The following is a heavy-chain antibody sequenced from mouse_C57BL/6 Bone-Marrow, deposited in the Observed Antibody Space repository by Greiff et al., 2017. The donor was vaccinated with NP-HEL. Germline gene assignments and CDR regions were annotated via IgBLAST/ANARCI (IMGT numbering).Heavy chain of an antibody. CDR3: ARDDDAWFAY. V-gene: IGHV3-6*01. CDR1: GYSITSGYY. J-gene: IGHJ3*01. D-gene: IGHD2-3*01. Sequence: DVQLQESGPGLVKPSQSLSLTCSVTGYSITSGYYWNWIRQFPGNKLEWMGYISYDGSNNYNPSLKNRISITRDTSKNQFFLKLNSVTTEDTATYYCARDDDAWFAYWGQGTLVTVSA. CDR2: ISYDGSN.